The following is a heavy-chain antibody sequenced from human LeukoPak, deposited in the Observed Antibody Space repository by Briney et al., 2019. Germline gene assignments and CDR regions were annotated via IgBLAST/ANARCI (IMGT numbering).Heavy chain of an antibody. CDR3: ARGSIVGATFDYFAY. Sequence: GASVKVSCKASGYTFTGYYIHWVRQAPGQGLEWMGWIKPNSGGTNYAQKFQGRVTMTRDTSISTAYMELSRLRSDDTAVYYCARGSIVGATFDYFAYWGQGTLVTVSS. J-gene: IGHJ4*02. CDR2: IKPNSGGT. V-gene: IGHV1-2*02. CDR1: GYTFTGYY. D-gene: IGHD1-26*01.